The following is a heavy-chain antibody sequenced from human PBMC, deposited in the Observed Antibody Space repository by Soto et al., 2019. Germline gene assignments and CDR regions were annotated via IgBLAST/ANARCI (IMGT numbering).Heavy chain of an antibody. CDR3: ARGQRFSDWFDP. D-gene: IGHD3-3*01. Sequence: SETLSPTCTVSGGAINSYYWTWIRQPAGKGLEWIGRTYSRGSTKYNPSLQSRVTMSLDTSKNQFSLRLTSVTAADTAVYYCARGQRFSDWFDPWGQGTLVTVS. V-gene: IGHV4-4*07. CDR1: GGAINSYY. J-gene: IGHJ5*02. CDR2: TYSRGST.